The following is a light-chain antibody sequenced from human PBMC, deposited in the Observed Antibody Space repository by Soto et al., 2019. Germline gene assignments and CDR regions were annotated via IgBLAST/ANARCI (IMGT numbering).Light chain of an antibody. V-gene: IGKV3-11*01. CDR1: QSVNNY. CDR3: QQRSNWPPT. J-gene: IGKJ5*01. CDR2: DAS. Sequence: EIVLTQSPATLSLSPGERATLSCRASQSVNNYLAWYPQKPGQAPRLLIYDASNRATGIPARFSGSGSGADFTLTISSLEPEDFAVYYCQQRSNWPPTFGQGTRLDIK.